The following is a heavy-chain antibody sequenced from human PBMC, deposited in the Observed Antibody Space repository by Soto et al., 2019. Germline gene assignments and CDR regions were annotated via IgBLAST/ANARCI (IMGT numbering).Heavy chain of an antibody. CDR3: AKERMEQYQLLPFFDY. CDR1: GFTFSSHG. V-gene: IGHV3-30*18. Sequence: GGSLRLSCAASGFTFSSHGMHWLRQAPGKGLEWVTVISHDGYNEYYADSVKGRFTISRDNSKNTLYLQMNSLRAEDTAVYYCAKERMEQYQLLPFFDYWGQGTLVTVSS. D-gene: IGHD2-2*01. CDR2: ISHDGYNE. J-gene: IGHJ4*02.